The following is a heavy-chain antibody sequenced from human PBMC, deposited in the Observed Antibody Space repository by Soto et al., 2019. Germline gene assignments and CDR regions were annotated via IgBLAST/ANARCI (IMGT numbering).Heavy chain of an antibody. V-gene: IGHV1-18*01. CDR2: IGAYSGDT. D-gene: IGHD3-10*01. J-gene: IGHJ4*02. CDR1: GYTFTNYG. Sequence: QIQLVQSGPEVKNPGASVRVSCKAYGYTFTNYGITWVRQAPGQGLEWMGWIGAYSGDTKYAQKLLGRVSVTTDTSTSTAYMELRRLKSDDTAVYYCAREGYYGSGGNFDYWGQGTLVTVSS. CDR3: AREGYYGSGGNFDY.